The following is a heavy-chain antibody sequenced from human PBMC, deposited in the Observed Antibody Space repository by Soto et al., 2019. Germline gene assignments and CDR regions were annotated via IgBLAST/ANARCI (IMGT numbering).Heavy chain of an antibody. V-gene: IGHV4-59*08. CDR2: IYYSGST. Sequence: QVQLQESGPGLVKPSETLSLTCTVSGGSISSYYWSWIRQPPGKGLEWIGYIYYSGSTNYNPSLKSRVTISVDTSKNQFSLKLSSVTAADTAVYYCARLSGRPKYYFDYWGQGTLVTVSS. CDR1: GGSISSYY. D-gene: IGHD6-19*01. CDR3: ARLSGRPKYYFDY. J-gene: IGHJ4*02.